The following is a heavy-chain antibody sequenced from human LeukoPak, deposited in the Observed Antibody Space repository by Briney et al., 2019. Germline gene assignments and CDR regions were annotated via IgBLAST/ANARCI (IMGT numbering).Heavy chain of an antibody. CDR3: ARDSAAPPYYYGSGSYTFSLQHAFDI. V-gene: IGHV1-69*13. CDR1: GGTFSSYA. CDR2: IIPIFGTA. D-gene: IGHD3-10*01. Sequence: SVKVSCKASGGTFSSYAISWVRQAPGQGLEWMGGIIPIFGTANYAQKFQGRVTITADESTSTAYMELSSLRSEDTAVYYCARDSAAPPYYYGSGSYTFSLQHAFDIWGQGTMVTVSS. J-gene: IGHJ3*02.